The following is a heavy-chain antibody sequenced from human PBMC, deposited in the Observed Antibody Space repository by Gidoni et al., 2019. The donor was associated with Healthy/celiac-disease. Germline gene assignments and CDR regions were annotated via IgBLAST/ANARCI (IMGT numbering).Heavy chain of an antibody. Sequence: QVQLQQWGAGLLKPSETLSLTCAVYGGSFSGYYWSWIRQPPGKGLEWIGEINHSGSTNYNPSLKSRVSISVDTSKNQFSLKLSSVTAADTAVYYCARYPRGCSGGSCYSYGMDVWGQGTTVTVSS. J-gene: IGHJ6*02. CDR1: GGSFSGYY. V-gene: IGHV4-34*01. CDR3: ARYPRGCSGGSCYSYGMDV. CDR2: INHSGST. D-gene: IGHD2-15*01.